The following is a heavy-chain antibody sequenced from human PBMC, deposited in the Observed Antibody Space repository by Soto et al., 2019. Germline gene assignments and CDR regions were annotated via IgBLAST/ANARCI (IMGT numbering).Heavy chain of an antibody. D-gene: IGHD1-1*01. V-gene: IGHV1-69*01. Sequence: QVQLVQSGAEVKKPGSSVKVSCKASGGTFSSYAISWVRQAPGQGLECMGGIIPVFGTANYAQKFQGRVTINADESTSTVYMELISLRSEDTAVDYCARGWNGFTHWGQGTLVTVSS. CDR1: GGTFSSYA. CDR3: ARGWNGFTH. CDR2: IIPVFGTA. J-gene: IGHJ4*02.